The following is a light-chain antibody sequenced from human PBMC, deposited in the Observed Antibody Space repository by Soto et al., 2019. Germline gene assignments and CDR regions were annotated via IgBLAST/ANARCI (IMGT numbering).Light chain of an antibody. CDR1: QSLNTDD. Sequence: IWVTQSPGTLSLSPGERATLAYRARQSLNTDDLAWYQQKPGQAPRLLIYGASSRATDIPDRFSGSGSGRDFTLTISRLEPEDFAVYYCHQYDDSPRTFGQGTKVDI. J-gene: IGKJ1*01. V-gene: IGKV3-20*01. CDR2: GAS. CDR3: HQYDDSPRT.